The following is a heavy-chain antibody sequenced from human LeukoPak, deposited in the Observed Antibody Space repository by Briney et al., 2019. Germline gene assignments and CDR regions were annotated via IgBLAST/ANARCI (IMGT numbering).Heavy chain of an antibody. CDR2: IYYSGST. Sequence: SETLALTCTVSGGSISSYYWSWIRQPPPEGLEWIGYIYYSGSTNYNPPLKSRVTISVDTSKNQFSLKLSSVTAADTAVYYCARDSSGWQGGFEYWGQGTLVTVSS. CDR3: ARDSSGWQGGFEY. D-gene: IGHD6-19*01. V-gene: IGHV4-59*12. J-gene: IGHJ4*02. CDR1: GGSISSYY.